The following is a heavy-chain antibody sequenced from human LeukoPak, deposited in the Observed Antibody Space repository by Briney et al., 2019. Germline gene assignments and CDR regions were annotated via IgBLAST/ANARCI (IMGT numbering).Heavy chain of an antibody. D-gene: IGHD1-26*01. CDR2: INPNSGGT. J-gene: IGHJ4*02. V-gene: IGHV1-2*02. Sequence: ASVKVSCKASGNTFTDYYMHWVRQAPGQGLEWMGWINPNSGGTNYAQKFQGRVTMTRDTSISTAYMELSSLRSDDTAMYYCARSYSGFGYALHDYWGQGTLVTVSS. CDR3: ARSYSGFGYALHDY. CDR1: GNTFTDYY.